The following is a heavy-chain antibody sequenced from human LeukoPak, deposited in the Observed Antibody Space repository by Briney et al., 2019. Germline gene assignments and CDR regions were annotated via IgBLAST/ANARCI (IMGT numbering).Heavy chain of an antibody. V-gene: IGHV3-21*01. CDR1: GFTFSSYS. CDR2: ISSSSSYI. J-gene: IGHJ4*02. Sequence: PGGSLRLSCAASGFTFSSYSMNWVRQAPGKGLEWVSSISSSSSYIYYADSVKGRFTISRDNAKNSMYLQMNSLRAEDTAVYYCATAAGFGEYSSDYWGQGTLVTVSS. CDR3: ATAAGFGEYSSDY. D-gene: IGHD3-10*01.